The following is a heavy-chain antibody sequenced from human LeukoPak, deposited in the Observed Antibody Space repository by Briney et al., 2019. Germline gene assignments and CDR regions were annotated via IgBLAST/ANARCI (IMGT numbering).Heavy chain of an antibody. CDR1: GFTFRSYA. Sequence: PGGSLRLSCAASGFTFRSYAMTWVHQAPGKGLEWVSIISGSGGSTTYADSVKGRFTISRDNSKNTVYLQLNSLRAEDTAVYYCAKLSDMALATIPDYWGQGTLVTVSS. V-gene: IGHV3-23*01. CDR2: ISGSGGST. J-gene: IGHJ4*02. D-gene: IGHD5-12*01. CDR3: AKLSDMALATIPDY.